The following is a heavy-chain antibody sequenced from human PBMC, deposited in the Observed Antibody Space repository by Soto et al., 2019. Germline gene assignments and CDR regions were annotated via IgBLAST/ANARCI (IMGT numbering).Heavy chain of an antibody. CDR3: ERDGGYNYALDY. D-gene: IGHD5-12*01. CDR1: GVVLNTYG. J-gene: IGHJ4*02. CDR2: ISSSSVTI. Sequence: EVHLVESGGDLVQPGGSLRLSCAASGVVLNTYGMNWVRQAPGKGLEWISYISSSSVTIYYADSLKGRFTVSRDNAQNSLFLQMNSLTAEDTAVYYCERDGGYNYALDYWGQGTLVTVSS. V-gene: IGHV3-48*01.